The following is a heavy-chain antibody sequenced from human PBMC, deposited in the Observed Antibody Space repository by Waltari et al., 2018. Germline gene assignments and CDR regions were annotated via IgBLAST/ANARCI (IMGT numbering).Heavy chain of an antibody. CDR1: GFTFINNW. CDR2: INQDGSEK. V-gene: IGHV3-7*01. Sequence: EVQLVESGGGLVQPGGSLRFSFSASGFTFINNWRTWVRQAPGKGLEWVANINQDGSEKYSVESVKGRFTISRDNAKNSLYLQLNSLRADDTAVYYCTRGGDDSSWYWRNWGQGTLVTVSS. CDR3: TRGGDDSSWYWRN. J-gene: IGHJ4*02. D-gene: IGHD6-13*01.